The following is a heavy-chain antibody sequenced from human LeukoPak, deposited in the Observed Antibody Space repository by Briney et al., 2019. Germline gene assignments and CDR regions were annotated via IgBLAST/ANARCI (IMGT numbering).Heavy chain of an antibody. Sequence: GALRDSCEVPVFTFSDPNTSWGRQAPGKRLEWVSYISSGSTYTNYADSVEGRFTISRDNAKNPLYLQMNSLRAEDTAVYYCARGDYGVDYFDYWGQGTLVTVSS. D-gene: IGHD4-17*01. J-gene: IGHJ4*02. V-gene: IGHV3-11*05. CDR3: ARGDYGVDYFDY. CDR1: VFTFSDPN. CDR2: ISSGSTYT.